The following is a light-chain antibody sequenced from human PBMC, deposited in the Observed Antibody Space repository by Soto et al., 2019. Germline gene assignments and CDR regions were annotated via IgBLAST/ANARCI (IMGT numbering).Light chain of an antibody. CDR3: SSYRSINTGV. CDR1: SSDVGAYIF. J-gene: IGLJ2*01. Sequence: QSVLTQPPSASGSPGQSVTISCTGTSSDVGAYIFVSWYQQHPGKAPKLLIYDVNRRPPGVPDRFFGSKSGNTASLTVSGLQAEDEADYYCSSYRSINTGVFGGGTQLTVL. V-gene: IGLV2-8*01. CDR2: DVN.